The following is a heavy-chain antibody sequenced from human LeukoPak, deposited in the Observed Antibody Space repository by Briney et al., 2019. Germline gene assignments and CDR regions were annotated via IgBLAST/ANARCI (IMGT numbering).Heavy chain of an antibody. V-gene: IGHV3-23*01. CDR3: AKTLTMNLVRGLVDH. J-gene: IGHJ4*02. Sequence: GGSLRLSCSASGFTFTSYAMTWVRQAPGKAPEWVSTISKTGDHTYYPDSVKGRFTISRDNSRNTLYLQMNSLRVEDTALYYCAKTLTMNLVRGLVDHWGQGTLVAVPS. D-gene: IGHD3-10*01. CDR1: GFTFTSYA. CDR2: ISKTGDHT.